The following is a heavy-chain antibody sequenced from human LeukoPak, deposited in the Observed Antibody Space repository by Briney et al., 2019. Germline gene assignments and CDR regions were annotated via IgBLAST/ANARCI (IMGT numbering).Heavy chain of an antibody. V-gene: IGHV3-30*02. D-gene: IGHD6-13*01. J-gene: IGHJ4*02. CDR1: GFTFSSYG. CDR3: AKDQYSSSWYYDY. Sequence: GGSLRLSCAASGFTFSSYGIHWVRQAPGKGLEWVAFIRYDGSNTYYADSVKGRFTISRDNSKHTAYLQMNSLRAEDTAVYYCAKDQYSSSWYYDYWGQGTLVTVSS. CDR2: IRYDGSNT.